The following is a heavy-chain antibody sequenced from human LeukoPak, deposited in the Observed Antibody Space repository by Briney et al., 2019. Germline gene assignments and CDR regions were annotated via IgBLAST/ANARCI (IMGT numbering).Heavy chain of an antibody. CDR1: GYTFTGYY. J-gene: IGHJ4*02. CDR3: AASIALTGNFFDY. CDR2: INPNSGGT. D-gene: IGHD6-19*01. V-gene: IGHV1-2*06. Sequence: ASVKVSCKASGYTFTGYYMHWVRQAPGQGLEWMGRINPNSGGTNYAQKFQGRVTMTRDTSISTAYMELSRLRSDDTAVYYCAASIALTGNFFDYWGQGTLVTVSS.